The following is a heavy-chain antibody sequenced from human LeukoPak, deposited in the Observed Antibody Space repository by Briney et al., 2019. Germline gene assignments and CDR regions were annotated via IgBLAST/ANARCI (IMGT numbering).Heavy chain of an antibody. Sequence: ASVKVSCKASGYTFTGYYMHWVRQAPGQGLEWMGWINPNSGGTNYAQKFQGRVTMTRDTSISTAYVELSRLRSDDTAVYYCARDLSRYYDILTNAFDIWGQGTMVTVSS. J-gene: IGHJ3*02. CDR2: INPNSGGT. CDR3: ARDLSRYYDILTNAFDI. CDR1: GYTFTGYY. V-gene: IGHV1-2*02. D-gene: IGHD3-9*01.